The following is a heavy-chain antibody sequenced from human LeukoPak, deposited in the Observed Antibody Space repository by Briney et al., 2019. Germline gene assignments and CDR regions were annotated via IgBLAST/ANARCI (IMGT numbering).Heavy chain of an antibody. V-gene: IGHV3-7*01. CDR1: GFTFNSYW. J-gene: IGHJ4*02. D-gene: IGHD3-3*01. CDR2: IKPDGSAK. CDR3: ARGPGFLTDY. Sequence: GGSLRLSCAASGFTFNSYWMTWFHQAPGQGLEWVANIKPDGSAKYCVDSVKGRFTISRDNAKNSLYLQMNSLRVEDTAVYYCARGPGFLTDYWGQGTLVTVSS.